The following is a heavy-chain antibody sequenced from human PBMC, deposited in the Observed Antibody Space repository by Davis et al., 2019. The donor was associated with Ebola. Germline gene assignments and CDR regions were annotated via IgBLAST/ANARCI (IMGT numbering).Heavy chain of an antibody. CDR3: VMDQKGYCTTTSCYGNYLDP. CDR2: ISGGGFA. J-gene: IGHJ5*02. Sequence: GESLKISCAASGFTFSNYLMSWVRQAPGKGLEWVSGISGGGFAYYADPVKGRFTISRDNSKGKVYLQMNSLRAEDTAVYYCVMDQKGYCTTTSCYGNYLDPWGQGTLVTVSS. CDR1: GFTFSNYL. D-gene: IGHD2-2*01. V-gene: IGHV3-23*01.